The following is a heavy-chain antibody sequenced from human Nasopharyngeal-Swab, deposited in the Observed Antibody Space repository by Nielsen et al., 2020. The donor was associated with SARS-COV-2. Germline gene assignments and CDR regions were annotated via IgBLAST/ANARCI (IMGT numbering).Heavy chain of an antibody. CDR2: IYYSGST. Sequence: PSETLSLTCTVSGGSISSYYWSWTRQPPGKGLEWIGYIYYSGSTNYNPSLKSRVTISVDTSKNQFSLKLSSVTAADTAVYYCARHSSSSLSPSFDYYYGMDVWGQGTTVTVSS. V-gene: IGHV4-59*08. D-gene: IGHD6-6*01. CDR1: GGSISSYY. J-gene: IGHJ6*02. CDR3: ARHSSSSLSPSFDYYYGMDV.